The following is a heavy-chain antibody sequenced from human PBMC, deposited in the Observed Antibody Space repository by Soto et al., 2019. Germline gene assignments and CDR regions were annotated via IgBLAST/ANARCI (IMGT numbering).Heavy chain of an antibody. J-gene: IGHJ5*02. CDR1: GGSISSGDYY. CDR2: IYYSGST. D-gene: IGHD2-2*02. V-gene: IGHV4-30-4*01. Sequence: PSETLSLTCTVSGGSISSGDYYWSWIRQPPGKGLEWIGYIYYSGSTCYNPSLKSRVTISVDTSKNQFSLKLSSVTAADTAVYYCAVVPAAIGYFRFFDPWGQGTLVTVSS. CDR3: AVVPAAIGYFRFFDP.